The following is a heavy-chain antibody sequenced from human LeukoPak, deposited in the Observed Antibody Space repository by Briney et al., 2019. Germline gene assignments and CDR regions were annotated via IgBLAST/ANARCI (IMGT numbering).Heavy chain of an antibody. CDR1: GFTFDDYA. CDR2: ISWNSGSI. CDR3: AKGADGTGYYFDY. J-gene: IGHJ4*02. V-gene: IGHV3-9*01. D-gene: IGHD6-13*01. Sequence: PGRSLRLSCAASGFTFDDYAMHWVRQAPGKGLEWVSGISWNSGSIGYADSVKGRFTISRDNAKNSLYLQMNSLRAEDTALYYCAKGADGTGYYFDYWGQGTLVTVSS.